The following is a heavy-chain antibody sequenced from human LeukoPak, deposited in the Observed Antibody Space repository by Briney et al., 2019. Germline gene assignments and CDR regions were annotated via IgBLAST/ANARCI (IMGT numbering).Heavy chain of an antibody. D-gene: IGHD1-26*01. CDR3: ARGGSYPGC. V-gene: IGHV3-7*03. CDR2: IKQDGSEE. Sequence: GGSLRLSCAASGFTFSNYWMSWVRQAPGKGLEWVAKIKQDGSEEYYVDSVKGRFTISRDNAKNSLFLQMNSLRVEDTAIYYCARGGSYPGCWGQGTLDTVSS. J-gene: IGHJ4*02. CDR1: GFTFSNYW.